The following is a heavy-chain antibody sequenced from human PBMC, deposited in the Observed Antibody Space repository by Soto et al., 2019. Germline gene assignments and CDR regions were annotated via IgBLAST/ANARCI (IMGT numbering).Heavy chain of an antibody. CDR2: IFYDGRT. D-gene: IGHD6-13*01. CDR3: VGFKSGTILRH. J-gene: IGHJ4*01. V-gene: IGHV4-39*01. Sequence: HLQLQESGPGLVTPSETLSLTCTVSGGSISSAPSYWAWLRQPPGKGLEWIGHIFYDGRTTSSPSCKSRMFISADTCKNQFSLKMSCLTAEDATVYLCVGFKSGTILRHWGQGTLVTVYS. CDR1: GGSISSAPSY.